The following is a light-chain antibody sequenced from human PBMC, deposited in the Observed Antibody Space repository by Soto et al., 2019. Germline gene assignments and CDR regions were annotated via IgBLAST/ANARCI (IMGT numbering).Light chain of an antibody. CDR2: KAS. V-gene: IGKV1-5*03. CDR3: QHYNSYSEA. J-gene: IGKJ1*01. Sequence: DIQMPQSPSILSGSVGDRVTITCRASQTISSWLAWYQQKPGKAPKLLIYKASTLKSGVPSRFSGSGSGTEFTLTISSLQPDDFATYYCQHYNSYSEAFGQGTKV. CDR1: QTISSW.